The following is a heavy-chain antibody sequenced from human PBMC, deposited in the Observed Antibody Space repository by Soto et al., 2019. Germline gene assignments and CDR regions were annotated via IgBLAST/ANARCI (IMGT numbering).Heavy chain of an antibody. CDR2: IIPILGTA. D-gene: IGHD6-13*01. Sequence: QVPLVQSGAEVKKPGSSVKVSCKASGGTFSSYAISWVRQAPGQGLEWMGGIIPILGTANYAQKFQGRVTITADESTSTAYMELSSLRSEDTAVYSCARYTAAAEPYYYYGMDVWGQVTTVTVSS. CDR3: ARYTAAAEPYYYYGMDV. CDR1: GGTFSSYA. V-gene: IGHV1-69*01. J-gene: IGHJ6*02.